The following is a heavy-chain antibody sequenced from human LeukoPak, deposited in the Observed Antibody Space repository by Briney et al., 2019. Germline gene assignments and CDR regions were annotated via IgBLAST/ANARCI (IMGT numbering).Heavy chain of an antibody. V-gene: IGHV3-30*18. D-gene: IGHD6-19*01. Sequence: HPGGSLRLSCAASGFTFSSYGMHWVRQAPGKGLEWVAVISYDGSNKYYADSVKGRFTISRDNSKNTLYLQMNSLRAEDTAVYYCAKGPHSSGWYYFDYWGQGTLVTVSS. CDR3: AKGPHSSGWYYFDY. CDR2: ISYDGSNK. J-gene: IGHJ4*02. CDR1: GFTFSSYG.